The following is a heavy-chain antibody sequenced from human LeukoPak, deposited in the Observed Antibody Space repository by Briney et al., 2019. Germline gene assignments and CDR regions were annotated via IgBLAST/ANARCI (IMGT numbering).Heavy chain of an antibody. CDR2: ISGSGGST. Sequence: GGSLRLSCAASGFTFSSYAMSWVRQAPGKGLEWVSGISGSGGSTYYADSVKGRFTISRDNAKNSLYLQMNSLRAEDTAVYYCARVWTGYSYYFDYWGQGTLVTVSS. D-gene: IGHD3/OR15-3a*01. V-gene: IGHV3-23*01. J-gene: IGHJ4*02. CDR1: GFTFSSYA. CDR3: ARVWTGYSYYFDY.